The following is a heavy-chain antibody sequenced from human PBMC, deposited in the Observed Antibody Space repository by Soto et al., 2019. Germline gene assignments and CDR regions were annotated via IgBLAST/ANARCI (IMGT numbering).Heavy chain of an antibody. CDR3: AREREGSGFDP. J-gene: IGHJ5*02. CDR1: GDSFTSYD. Sequence: ASVKVSCEACGDSFTSYDINWVRQATGQGLEWMGWMNPNSGNTAYAQKFQGRVTMTRNTSISTAYMELSSLRSEDTAVYYCAREREGSGFDPWGQGTLVTVSS. CDR2: MNPNSGNT. V-gene: IGHV1-8*01. D-gene: IGHD1-26*01.